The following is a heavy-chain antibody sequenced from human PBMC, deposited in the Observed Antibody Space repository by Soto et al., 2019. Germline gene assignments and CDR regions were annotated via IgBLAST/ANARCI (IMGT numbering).Heavy chain of an antibody. Sequence: PGGSLRLSCAVSGFTFNGYAMSWVRQAPGKGLEWVSAISYSGGATYYAESVRGRLTISRDNSKNTLYLQMNSLRVEDTAVYYCEKDSYSESGGSSLFDYWGQGTLVTVSS. CDR1: GFTFNGYA. CDR2: ISYSGGAT. V-gene: IGHV3-23*01. CDR3: EKDSYSESGGSSLFDY. D-gene: IGHD3-10*01. J-gene: IGHJ4*02.